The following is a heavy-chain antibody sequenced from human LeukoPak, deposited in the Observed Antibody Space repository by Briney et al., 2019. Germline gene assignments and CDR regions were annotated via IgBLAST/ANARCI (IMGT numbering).Heavy chain of an antibody. J-gene: IGHJ4*02. D-gene: IGHD6-13*01. CDR2: ISAYNGNT. Sequence: ASVKVSCKASGYTFTSYGISWVRQAPGQGLECMGLISAYNGNTNYAQKLQGRVTMTTDTSTSTAYMELRSLRSDDTAVYYCAISESSIPAAGEIDYWGQGTLVTVSS. CDR3: AISESSIPAAGEIDY. CDR1: GYTFTSYG. V-gene: IGHV1-18*01.